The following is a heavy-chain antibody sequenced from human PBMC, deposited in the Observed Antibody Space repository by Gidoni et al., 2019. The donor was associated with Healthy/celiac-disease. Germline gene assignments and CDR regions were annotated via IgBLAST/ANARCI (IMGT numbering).Heavy chain of an antibody. CDR3: ARRAQRRYSSGWREFDY. D-gene: IGHD6-19*01. V-gene: IGHV1-69*01. J-gene: IGHJ4*02. Sequence: QVQLVQSGAEVKKPGSSVKVSCKASGGTFSSYAISWVRQAPGQGLEWMGGIIPIFGTANYAQKFQGRVTITADESTSTAYMELSSLRSEDTAVYYCARRAQRRYSSGWREFDYWGQGTLVTVSS. CDR1: GGTFSSYA. CDR2: IIPIFGTA.